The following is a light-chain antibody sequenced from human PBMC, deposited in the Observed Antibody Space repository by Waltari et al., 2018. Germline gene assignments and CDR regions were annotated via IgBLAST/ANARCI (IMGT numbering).Light chain of an antibody. CDR1: QSLVHSDGSTY. V-gene: IGKV2-24*01. CDR2: EIS. J-gene: IGKJ2*01. Sequence: DIVMTQTPLSSPVTLGQPASISCRPSQSLVHSDGSTYLSWLQQRPGQPPRLLIYEISNRFSGVPDRFSGSGAGIDCTLKISSVEAEDVEIYYCLQATQFPRSFGQGTKLEIK. CDR3: LQATQFPRS.